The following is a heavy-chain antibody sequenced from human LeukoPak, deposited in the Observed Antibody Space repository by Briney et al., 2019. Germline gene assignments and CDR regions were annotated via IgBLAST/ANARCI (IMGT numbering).Heavy chain of an antibody. CDR3: AKWGPSSGWFFEDAFDI. CDR2: ISGSGDST. J-gene: IGHJ3*02. Sequence: GGSLRLSCAASGFTFSSYAVSWVRQAPGKGLEWVSAISGSGDSTYYADSVKGRFTISRDNSKNTLYLQMNSLSSEDTAVYYCAKWGPSSGWFFEDAFDIWGQGTMVTVSS. CDR1: GFTFSSYA. D-gene: IGHD6-19*01. V-gene: IGHV3-23*01.